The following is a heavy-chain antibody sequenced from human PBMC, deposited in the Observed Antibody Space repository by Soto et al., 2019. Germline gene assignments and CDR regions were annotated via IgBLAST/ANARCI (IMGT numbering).Heavy chain of an antibody. CDR2: IYYSGST. Sequence: QVQLQESGPGLVKPSETLSLTCTVSGGSVSSGSYYWSWIRQPPGKGLEWIGYIYYSGSTKYNPSLKSRVTISVDTYKNQFSLKLSSATAADTAVYYCARDHGYSYGGIDYWGQGTLVTVSS. V-gene: IGHV4-61*01. J-gene: IGHJ4*02. D-gene: IGHD5-18*01. CDR3: ARDHGYSYGGIDY. CDR1: GGSVSSGSYY.